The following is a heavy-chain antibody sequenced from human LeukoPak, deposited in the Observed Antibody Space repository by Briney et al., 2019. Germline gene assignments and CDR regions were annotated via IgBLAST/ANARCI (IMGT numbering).Heavy chain of an antibody. V-gene: IGHV3-66*01. CDR2: IYSGGST. D-gene: IGHD3-10*01. J-gene: IGHJ4*02. Sequence: PGGSLRLSCAASGFTVSSNYMSWVRQAPGKGLEWVSVIYSGGSTYYADSVKGRFTISRDNSKNTLYLQMNSLRVEDTAVYYCSRGGNQYYFGYWGQGTLVTVSS. CDR1: GFTVSSNY. CDR3: SRGGNQYYFGY.